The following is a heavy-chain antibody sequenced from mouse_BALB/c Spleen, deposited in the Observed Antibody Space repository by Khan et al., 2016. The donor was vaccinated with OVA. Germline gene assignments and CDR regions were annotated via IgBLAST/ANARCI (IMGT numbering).Heavy chain of an antibody. V-gene: IGHV5-17*02. CDR2: ISSGSSTI. Sequence: EVELVESGGGLVQPGGSRKLSCAASGFTFSRFGMHWVRQAPEKGLEWVAYISSGSSTIYYGDTVKGRFTISRDNPKNTLFLQMTSLRSEDTAMXYCARDSNFDYWGQGTTLTVSS. J-gene: IGHJ2*01. CDR3: ARDSNFDY. CDR1: GFTFSRFG.